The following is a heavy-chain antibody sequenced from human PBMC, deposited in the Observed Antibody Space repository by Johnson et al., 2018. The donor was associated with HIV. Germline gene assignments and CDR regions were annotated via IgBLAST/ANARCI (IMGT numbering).Heavy chain of an antibody. J-gene: IGHJ3*02. CDR3: VRDDYAFDI. CDR1: GFTVSRNY. D-gene: IGHD2-21*02. Sequence: EVQLVESGGGFFQSGGSLRLSCAASGFTVSRNYMSWVCQAPGKGLEWVSVIYSDGSTYYADSVQGRFTVSRDNSKDTLYLEMKSLRVDDMAVYYCVRDDYAFDIWGQGTMVTVSS. CDR2: IYSDGST. V-gene: IGHV3-53*01.